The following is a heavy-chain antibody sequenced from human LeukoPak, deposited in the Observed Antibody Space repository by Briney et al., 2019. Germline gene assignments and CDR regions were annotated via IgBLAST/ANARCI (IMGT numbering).Heavy chain of an antibody. D-gene: IGHD6-19*01. CDR2: INPNSGGT. Sequence: ASVKVSCKASAYPFTANYMNWLRQAPGQGLEWMGRINPNSGGTNYAQRFQGRVTMTRDTSISTAYMEMSRLISDDKAVYYCAGSYSSGFGTSLDYWGQGTLVTVSS. J-gene: IGHJ4*02. CDR1: AYPFTANY. CDR3: AGSYSSGFGTSLDY. V-gene: IGHV1-2*02.